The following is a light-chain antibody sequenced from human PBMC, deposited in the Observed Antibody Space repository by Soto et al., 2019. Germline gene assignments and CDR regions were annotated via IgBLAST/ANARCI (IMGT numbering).Light chain of an antibody. CDR1: SSNIGSNT. J-gene: IGLJ2*01. V-gene: IGLV1-44*01. CDR2: SNN. CDR3: AALDDSLNGLV. Sequence: QSVLTQPPSASGTPGQRVTISCSGSSSNIGSNTVNWYQQLPGTAPKLLIYSNNQRPSGVPDRFSGSKSGTSASLAISGLQSEAEADYYCAALDDSLNGLVFGGGTKLTVL.